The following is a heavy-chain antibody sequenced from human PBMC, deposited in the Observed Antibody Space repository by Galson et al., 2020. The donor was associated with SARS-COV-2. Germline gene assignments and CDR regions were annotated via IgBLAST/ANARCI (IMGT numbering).Heavy chain of an antibody. Sequence: ASVKVYCKVSGYTFTELSTHWVRQAPGKALEWMGGFDPADGETIYAQKFQGRVTMTEDTSTDTAYMELSSLRSEDTAVYYCATTTAFTAVTTNWFDPWGQGTLVTVSS. CDR1: GYTFTELS. D-gene: IGHD4-17*01. CDR2: FDPADGET. V-gene: IGHV1-24*01. J-gene: IGHJ5*02. CDR3: ATTTAFTAVTTNWFDP.